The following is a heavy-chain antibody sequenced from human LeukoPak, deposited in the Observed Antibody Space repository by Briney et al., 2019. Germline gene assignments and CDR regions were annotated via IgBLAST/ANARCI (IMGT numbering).Heavy chain of an antibody. J-gene: IGHJ5*02. Sequence: ASVKVSCKASGYTFTGYYMHWVRQAPGQGLEWMGWINPNSGGTNYAQKFQGRVTMTRDTSISTAYMELSRLRSDDTAVYYCARAGYQLLLYAGFDPWGQGTLVTVSS. D-gene: IGHD2-2*01. CDR2: INPNSGGT. CDR1: GYTFTGYY. V-gene: IGHV1-2*02. CDR3: ARAGYQLLLYAGFDP.